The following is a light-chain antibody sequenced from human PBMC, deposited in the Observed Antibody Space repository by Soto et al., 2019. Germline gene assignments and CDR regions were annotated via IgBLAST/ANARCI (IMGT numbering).Light chain of an antibody. J-gene: IGKJ2*01. CDR2: GAS. Sequence: EIVLTQSPGTLSLSPGERATLSCRASQSVSSSYLACYQQKPGQAPRALIHGASSSATGIPDRFSSSGAGIDFTLTISSMVPEDFAVYFCQQYGNPPPNAFGQGTKVEIK. V-gene: IGKV3-20*01. CDR3: QQYGNPPPNA. CDR1: QSVSSSY.